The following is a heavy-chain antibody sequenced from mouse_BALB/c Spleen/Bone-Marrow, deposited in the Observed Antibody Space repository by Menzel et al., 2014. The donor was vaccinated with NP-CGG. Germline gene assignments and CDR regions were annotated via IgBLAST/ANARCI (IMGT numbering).Heavy chain of an antibody. Sequence: VKLVESDAELVKPGASVKISCKASGYTFTDHAIHWMKQKPEQGLEWIGYISPGNGDIKYNEKFKGKATLTADKSSSTAYMQLSGLTSEDSAVYICRRSVGNPFDHWGQGTTLTVSS. CDR1: GYTFTDHA. CDR2: ISPGNGDI. V-gene: IGHV1S53*02. CDR3: RRSVGNPFDH. J-gene: IGHJ2*01. D-gene: IGHD2-1*01.